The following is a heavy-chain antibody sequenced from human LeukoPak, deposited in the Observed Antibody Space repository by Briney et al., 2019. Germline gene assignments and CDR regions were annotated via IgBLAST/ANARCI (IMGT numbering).Heavy chain of an antibody. CDR1: VGSISSYC. CDR3: ASHYGSGFDY. V-gene: IGHV4-59*01. J-gene: IGHJ4*02. Sequence: PSETLSLTCTVSVGSISSYCWSCIRHPPGEGLEWIGYIYYSGSTNSNPSLKSRVTISIDTSKNQFSLKLNSVTAADTAMYYCASHYGSGFDYWGQGNLVTVSS. D-gene: IGHD3-10*01. CDR2: IYYSGST.